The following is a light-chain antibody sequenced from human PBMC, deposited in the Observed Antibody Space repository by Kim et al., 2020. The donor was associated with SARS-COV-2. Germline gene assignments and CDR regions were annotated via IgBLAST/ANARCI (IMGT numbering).Light chain of an antibody. J-gene: IGLJ3*02. Sequence: NFMLTQPHSVSESPGKTVTISCTRSSAGIGSNYVQWYQQRPGSAPTTVIYEDNRRPSGVPDRFSGSIDSSSNSASLTISGLKTEDEADYYCQSYDGYSQRVFGGGTQLTVL. V-gene: IGLV6-57*03. CDR1: SAGIGSNY. CDR3: QSYDGYSQRV. CDR2: EDN.